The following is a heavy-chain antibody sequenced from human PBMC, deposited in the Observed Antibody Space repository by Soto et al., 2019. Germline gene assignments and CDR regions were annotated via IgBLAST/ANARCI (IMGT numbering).Heavy chain of an antibody. CDR3: ARESGVVVTDRPRLFDY. V-gene: IGHV3-48*03. D-gene: IGHD3-22*01. Sequence: GGSLRLSCAASGLTCRKSDVHWVRQAPAKWLEWVSYISSSGSTIYYAESVKCRFTISRDNAKNSLYLQRNSLRAEDTAVYYCARESGVVVTDRPRLFDYWGQGSLLTATS. CDR2: ISSSGSTI. CDR1: GLTCRKSD. J-gene: IGHJ4*02.